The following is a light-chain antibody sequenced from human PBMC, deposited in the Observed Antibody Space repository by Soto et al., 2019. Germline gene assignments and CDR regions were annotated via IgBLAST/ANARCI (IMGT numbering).Light chain of an antibody. CDR3: KQHYSTPYT. CDR1: QSVLYSSNNKNY. CDR2: WAS. V-gene: IGKV4-1*01. Sequence: DIVMTQSPDSLAVSLGERATINCMSSQSVLYSSNNKNYLAWYQQKPGQPPKLLIYWASTRESGVPDRFSGSRSGSDFTLTISSLQAEDVAVYYCKQHYSTPYTFGQGTKLEIK. J-gene: IGKJ2*01.